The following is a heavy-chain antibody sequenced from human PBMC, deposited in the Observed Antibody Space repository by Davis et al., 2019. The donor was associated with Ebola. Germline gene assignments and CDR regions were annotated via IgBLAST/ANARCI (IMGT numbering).Heavy chain of an antibody. CDR3: ARETWGDYDY. CDR2: IRDDGSEK. CDR1: GFAFRNYW. J-gene: IGHJ4*02. V-gene: IGHV3-7*01. D-gene: IGHD4-17*01. Sequence: GGSLRLSCAAFGFAFRNYWMSWVRQAPGKGLEWVATIRDDGSEKYYVDSLKGRFTISRDNAKNSLFLHMNSLRGEDTAVYYCARETWGDYDYWGRGTLVTVSS.